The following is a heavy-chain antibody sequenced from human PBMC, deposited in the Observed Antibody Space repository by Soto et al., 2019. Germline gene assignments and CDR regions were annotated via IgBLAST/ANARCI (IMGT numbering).Heavy chain of an antibody. J-gene: IGHJ4*02. CDR2: INSGGST. Sequence: GGSLRLSCAPSGFTVSSHYMSWVRQAPGKGLEWVSVINSGGSTYYADSVKGRFTISRDHSKNALYLQMNSLRAEDTAVYYCAKDVGLYYFDYWGQGTLVTVSS. V-gene: IGHV3-53*05. CDR1: GFTVSSHY. CDR3: AKDVGLYYFDY.